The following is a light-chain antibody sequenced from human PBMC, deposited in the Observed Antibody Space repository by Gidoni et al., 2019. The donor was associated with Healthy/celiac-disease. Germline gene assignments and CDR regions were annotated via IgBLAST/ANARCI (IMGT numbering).Light chain of an antibody. V-gene: IGKV1-39*01. CDR3: QQSYSTPRT. J-gene: IGKJ1*01. Sequence: DIQMTQSPSPLSAAVGDRVTITCRASQSISSYLNWYQQKPGKAPKLLIYAASSLQSGVPSRFSGSGSGTYFTLTISSLQPEDFATYYGQQSYSTPRTFGQGTKVEIK. CDR1: QSISSY. CDR2: AAS.